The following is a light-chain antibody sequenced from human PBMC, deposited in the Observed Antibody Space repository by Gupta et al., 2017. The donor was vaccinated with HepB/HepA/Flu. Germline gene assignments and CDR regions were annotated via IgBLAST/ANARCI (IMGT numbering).Light chain of an antibody. Sequence: EIVMTQSPAIVSVSPGERVTLSCRASQSVGDKLVWYQQRPGQSPRLLIYGASTRATGVPVRFSGCGSGTEFTLTISNLQSEDFAVYYCQQYKSWPRTFGQGTKLEIK. J-gene: IGKJ2*02. V-gene: IGKV3-15*01. CDR2: GAS. CDR3: QQYKSWPRT. CDR1: QSVGDK.